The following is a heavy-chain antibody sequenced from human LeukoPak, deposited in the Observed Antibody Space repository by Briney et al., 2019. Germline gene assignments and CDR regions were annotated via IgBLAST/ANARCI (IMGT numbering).Heavy chain of an antibody. Sequence: ASVKVSCKASGYTFTDYYIHWVRQRQAPGQGLKWMGRINPNSGGTNYAQKFQGRVTMTRDTSISTAYMELSSLSSDDTAVYFCARRVGSSSGYSFDYWGQGTLVTVSS. CDR2: INPNSGGT. D-gene: IGHD5-12*01. CDR1: GYTFTDYY. CDR3: ARRVGSSSGYSFDY. V-gene: IGHV1-2*06. J-gene: IGHJ4*02.